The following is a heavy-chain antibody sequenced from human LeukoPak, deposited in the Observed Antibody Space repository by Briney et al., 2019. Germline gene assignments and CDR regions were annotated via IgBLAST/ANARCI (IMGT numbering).Heavy chain of an antibody. D-gene: IGHD3-10*01. CDR1: GFTVSSHY. J-gene: IGHJ4*02. CDR3: ARDGYGSGSYYIDY. CDR2: IYSGGST. V-gene: IGHV3-53*01. Sequence: GGSLRLSCAASGFTVSSHYMSWVRQAPGKGLEWVSVIYSGGSTYYADSVKGRFTISRDNSKNTLYLQMNSLRAEDTAVYYCARDGYGSGSYYIDYWGQGTLVTVSS.